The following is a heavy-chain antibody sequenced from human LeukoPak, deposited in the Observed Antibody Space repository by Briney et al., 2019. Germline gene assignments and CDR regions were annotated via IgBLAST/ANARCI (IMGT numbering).Heavy chain of an antibody. V-gene: IGHV4-61*08. CDR2: IYYSGST. CDR1: GGSISSGDYY. D-gene: IGHD3-22*01. Sequence: PSETLSLTCTVSGGSISSGDYYWSWIRQPPGKGLEWIGYIYYSGSTNYNPSLKSRVTISVDTSKNQFSLKLSSVTAADTAVYYCARDLSLDYYDSSGTHLDYYYYGMDVWGQGTTVTVSS. J-gene: IGHJ6*02. CDR3: ARDLSLDYYDSSGTHLDYYYYGMDV.